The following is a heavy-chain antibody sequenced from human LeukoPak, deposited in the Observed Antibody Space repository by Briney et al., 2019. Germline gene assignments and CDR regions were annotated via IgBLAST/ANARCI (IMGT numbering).Heavy chain of an antibody. Sequence: ASVKVSCKASEYTFTSYAMNWVRQAPGQGLEWMGWINTNTGNPTYARGFTGRFVFSLDTSVNTAYLEISSLKGEDSAAYYCVRGGSSWYDYWGQGTLVTVSS. V-gene: IGHV7-4-1*02. CDR1: EYTFTSYA. CDR3: VRGGSSWYDY. D-gene: IGHD6-13*01. CDR2: INTNTGNP. J-gene: IGHJ4*02.